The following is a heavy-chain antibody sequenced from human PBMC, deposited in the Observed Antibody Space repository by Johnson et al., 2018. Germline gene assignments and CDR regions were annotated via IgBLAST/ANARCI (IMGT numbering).Heavy chain of an antibody. D-gene: IGHD2-2*01. Sequence: QVQLQESGPGLVKPSETLSLTCTVSGGSTRSYHWSWIRQPPGKGLEWIGYIYDSGSSKYNPSLKSRVTISVDTSKNQFSLGLRSVTAADTAVYYWARVVVCNSTSCLDAFDIWGQGTMVTVSS. V-gene: IGHV4-59*01. CDR1: GGSTRSYH. J-gene: IGHJ3*02. CDR3: ARVVVCNSTSCLDAFDI. CDR2: IYDSGSS.